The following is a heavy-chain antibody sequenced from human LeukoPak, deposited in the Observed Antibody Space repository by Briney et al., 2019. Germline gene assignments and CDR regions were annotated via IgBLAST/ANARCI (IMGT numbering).Heavy chain of an antibody. Sequence: GGTLRLSCAASGFTFSSYGMSWVRQAPGEGLEWVSAISGSGGSTYYADSVKGRFTISRDNSKNTLYLQMNSLRAEDTAVYYCAKDMVRGVINGYWGQGTLVTVSS. CDR1: GFTFSSYG. CDR2: ISGSGGST. D-gene: IGHD3-10*01. J-gene: IGHJ4*02. V-gene: IGHV3-23*01. CDR3: AKDMVRGVINGY.